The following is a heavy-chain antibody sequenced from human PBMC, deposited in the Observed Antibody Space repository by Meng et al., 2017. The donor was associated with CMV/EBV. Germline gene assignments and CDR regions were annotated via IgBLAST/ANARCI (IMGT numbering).Heavy chain of an antibody. CDR1: GFTFSSYA. CDR3: ARGDYFDY. CDR2: ISYDGSNK. J-gene: IGHJ4*02. V-gene: IGHV3-30-3*01. Sequence: GQRVESGAGVVQPWSSLILSCAASGFTFSSYAMHWVRQAPGKGLEWVAVISYDGSNKYYADSVKGRFTISRDNSKNTLYLQMNSLRAEDTAVYYCARGDYFDYWGQGTLVTVSS.